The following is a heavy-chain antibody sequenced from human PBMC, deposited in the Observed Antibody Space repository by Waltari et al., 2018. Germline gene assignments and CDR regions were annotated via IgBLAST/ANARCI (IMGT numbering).Heavy chain of an antibody. J-gene: IGHJ5*02. Sequence: EVQLVESGGGLVQPGGSLRLSCAASGFTFSSYAMSWVRQAPGKGLEWVSAVSGRGGSTYYADSVKGRFTSARDKSKNPLYLQMNSLRADDTAVYYCAKDGIRWAPQDWFDPWGQGTLVTVSS. CDR2: VSGRGGST. CDR1: GFTFSSYA. D-gene: IGHD4-17*01. CDR3: AKDGIRWAPQDWFDP. V-gene: IGHV3-23*04.